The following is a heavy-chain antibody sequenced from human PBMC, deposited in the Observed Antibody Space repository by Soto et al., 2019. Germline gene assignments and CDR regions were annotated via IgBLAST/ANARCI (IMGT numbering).Heavy chain of an antibody. CDR3: ARVDGTY. V-gene: IGHV1-3*04. Sequence: QVQLVQSGAEGKKPRASVKVSCKASGYSFTSYAIHWVRQAPGQGLEWMGWINTDNGKTKYSQKFQGRVTITRDTSASAAYMQLSSLRSEDTAVYYCARVDGTYWGQGTLVIVSS. J-gene: IGHJ4*02. D-gene: IGHD1-26*01. CDR1: GYSFTSYA. CDR2: INTDNGKT.